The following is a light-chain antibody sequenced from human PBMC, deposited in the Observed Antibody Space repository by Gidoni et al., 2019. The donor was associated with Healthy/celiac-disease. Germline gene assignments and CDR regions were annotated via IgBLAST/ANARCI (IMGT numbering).Light chain of an antibody. CDR3: SSYTSSSFVV. J-gene: IGLJ2*01. Sequence: QSALTQPASVYGSPGQSITISCTGTSSDVGGYNYVSWYQQHPGKAPKLMIYEVSTRPSGVSNRFSGSKSGNTASLTISGLQAEDEADYYCSSYTSSSFVVFGGGTKLTVL. V-gene: IGLV2-14*01. CDR1: SSDVGGYNY. CDR2: EVS.